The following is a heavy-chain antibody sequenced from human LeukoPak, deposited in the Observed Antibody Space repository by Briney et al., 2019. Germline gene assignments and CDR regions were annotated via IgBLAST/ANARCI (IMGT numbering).Heavy chain of an antibody. Sequence: MASETLSLTCTVSGGSISSGGYYWSWIRQHPGKGLEWIGYIYYSGSTYYNPSLKSRVTISVDTSKNQFSLKLSSVTAADTAVYYCARLSDYVWGSYRPFAFDIWGQGTMVTVSS. CDR1: GGSISSGGYY. CDR2: IYYSGST. V-gene: IGHV4-31*03. D-gene: IGHD3-16*02. J-gene: IGHJ3*02. CDR3: ARLSDYVWGSYRPFAFDI.